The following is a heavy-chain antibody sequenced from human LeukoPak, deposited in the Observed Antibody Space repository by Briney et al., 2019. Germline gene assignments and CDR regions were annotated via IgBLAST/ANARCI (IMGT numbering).Heavy chain of an antibody. CDR1: GGSISTYY. Sequence: SETLSLTCTVSGGSISTYYWSWIRQPPGKGLEWIGPVCYSGSTNYKPSLKSRVTISVDTSKNQFSLKLSSVTAADTAVYYCARHAYYYDRSGSYEAFDIWGQGTMVTVSS. CDR2: VCYSGST. V-gene: IGHV4-59*08. D-gene: IGHD3-22*01. J-gene: IGHJ3*02. CDR3: ARHAYYYDRSGSYEAFDI.